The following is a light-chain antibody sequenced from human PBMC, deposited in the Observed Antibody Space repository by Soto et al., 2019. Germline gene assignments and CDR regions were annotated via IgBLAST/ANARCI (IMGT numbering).Light chain of an antibody. Sequence: EIVLTQSPVTLSLSPGESATLSCRASQSIGSNYLAWYQQKPGQAPRLLIYDASTRATGIPDRFSGSGSETEFTLTISSLQSEDFAVYYCQQCNWPLTFGGGTKVDI. CDR3: QQCNWPLT. CDR2: DAS. CDR1: QSIGSN. J-gene: IGKJ4*01. V-gene: IGKV3-15*01.